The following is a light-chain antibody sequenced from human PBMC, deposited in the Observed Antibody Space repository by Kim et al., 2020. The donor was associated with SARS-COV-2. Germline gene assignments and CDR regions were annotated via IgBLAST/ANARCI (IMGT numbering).Light chain of an antibody. CDR2: GAS. J-gene: IGKJ4*01. Sequence: EIVMTQSPATLSVSPGERATLSCRASQSVSSNLAWHQQKPGQAPRLLIYGASTRATGIPARFSGSGSGTEFTLTISSLQSEDFAVYYCQLYNNWPLTFGGGTKVDIK. V-gene: IGKV3-15*01. CDR3: QLYNNWPLT. CDR1: QSVSSN.